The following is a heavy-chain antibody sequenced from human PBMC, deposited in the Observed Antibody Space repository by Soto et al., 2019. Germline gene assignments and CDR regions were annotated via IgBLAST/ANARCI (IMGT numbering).Heavy chain of an antibody. J-gene: IGHJ3*02. Sequence: PSETLSLTCTVSGGSISSYYWSWIRQPPGKGLEWIGYIYYSGSTNYNPSLKSRDTISVDTSKNQFSLKLSSVTAADTAVYYCARLRYYGSGSSDAFDIWGQGTMVTVSS. V-gene: IGHV4-59*08. D-gene: IGHD3-10*01. CDR2: IYYSGST. CDR1: GGSISSYY. CDR3: ARLRYYGSGSSDAFDI.